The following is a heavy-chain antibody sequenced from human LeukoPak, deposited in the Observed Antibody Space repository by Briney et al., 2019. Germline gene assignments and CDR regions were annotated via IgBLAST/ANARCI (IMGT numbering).Heavy chain of an antibody. CDR2: IYHSGST. CDR3: ARDQPYMDA. Sequence: SETLSLTCIVSGYSISSGYYWVWIRQPPGKGLEWIGSIYHSGSTLYNPSLKSRVTISVDTSKNKFSLKLSSVTAADTAMYYCARDQPYMDAWGEGTTVTVSS. CDR1: GYSISSGYY. J-gene: IGHJ6*03. V-gene: IGHV4-38-2*02.